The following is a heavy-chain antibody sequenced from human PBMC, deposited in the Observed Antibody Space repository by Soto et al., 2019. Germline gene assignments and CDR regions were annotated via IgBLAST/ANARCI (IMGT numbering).Heavy chain of an antibody. Sequence: SETLSLTCSVSGSSIISYYWTWIRQPPGKGLEWIGYIHYSGSSNYNPPLKSRVTLSVDTSKNQFSLKLSSVTSADTAVYFCAGFCSGGRCPDHWGQGTLVTVSS. CDR1: GSSIISYY. CDR3: AGFCSGGRCPDH. J-gene: IGHJ4*02. D-gene: IGHD2-15*01. CDR2: IHYSGSS. V-gene: IGHV4-59*01.